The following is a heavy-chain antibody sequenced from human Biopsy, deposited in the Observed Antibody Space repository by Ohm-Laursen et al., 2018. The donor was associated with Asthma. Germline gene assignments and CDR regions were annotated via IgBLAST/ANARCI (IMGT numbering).Heavy chain of an antibody. Sequence: SLRLSCTASGFVFSQSGMHWVRQAPGKGLEWVALIPPDGHLKYYEDSVKGRFTISRDNSKNSLYLQINSLRVEDSAVYYCARESGQDYGGFGSFDRWGQGKMVAVSS. J-gene: IGHJ3*02. CDR1: GFVFSQSG. D-gene: IGHD4-23*01. V-gene: IGHV3-30*03. CDR2: IPPDGHLK. CDR3: ARESGQDYGGFGSFDR.